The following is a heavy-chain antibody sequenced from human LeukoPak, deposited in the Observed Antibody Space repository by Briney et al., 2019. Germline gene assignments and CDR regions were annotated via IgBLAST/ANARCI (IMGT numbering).Heavy chain of an antibody. D-gene: IGHD5-24*01. V-gene: IGHV3-53*01. J-gene: IGHJ4*02. Sequence: GGSLRLSCAASGFTVSSNYMSWVRQAPGKGLEWVSVIYSGGSTYYADSVKGRFTISRHNSKNTVYLQMNSLRAEDTAVYYCAKDLGEMATTYYFDYWGQGTLVTVSS. CDR3: AKDLGEMATTYYFDY. CDR1: GFTVSSNY. CDR2: IYSGGST.